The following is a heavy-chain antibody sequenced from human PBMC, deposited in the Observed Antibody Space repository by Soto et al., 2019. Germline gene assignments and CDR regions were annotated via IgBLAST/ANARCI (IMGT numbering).Heavy chain of an antibody. J-gene: IGHJ6*03. V-gene: IGHV4-39*07. D-gene: IGHD2-21*01. CDR3: ARGGISHWAYFYYMDV. CDR2: INHLGSI. CDR1: GGSISSSSYY. Sequence: PSETLSLTCTVSGGSISSSSYYWGWIRQPPGMALEWIGEINHLGSINYNPSLKSRVTMSVDTSKNQFSLTLNSVTAADTATYYCARGGISHWAYFYYMDVWDRGTTVTVSS.